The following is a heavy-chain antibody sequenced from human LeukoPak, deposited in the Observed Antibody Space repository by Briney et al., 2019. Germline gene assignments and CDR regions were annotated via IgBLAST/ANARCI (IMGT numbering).Heavy chain of an antibody. Sequence: GGSLRLSCAASGFTFSNYWMSWVRQAPGKGLEWVANIREDGSEKYYVDSVKGRFTISRDNAKNSLSLQMNSLRAEDTAVYYCARPLMYYYGSETYFWFDPWGQGTLVTVSS. CDR2: IREDGSEK. D-gene: IGHD3-10*01. CDR3: ARPLMYYYGSETYFWFDP. V-gene: IGHV3-7*01. J-gene: IGHJ5*02. CDR1: GFTFSNYW.